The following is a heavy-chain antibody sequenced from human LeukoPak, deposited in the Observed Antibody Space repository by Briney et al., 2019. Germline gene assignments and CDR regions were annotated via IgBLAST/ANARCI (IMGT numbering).Heavy chain of an antibody. D-gene: IGHD2-8*01. CDR1: GVSMSAFQ. CDR3: ATSNDAKIAPFDH. V-gene: IGHV4-4*09. J-gene: IGHJ4*02. CDR2: INTKGET. Sequence: SETLSLTCAVSGVSMSAFQWSWVRQSPEKGLEWIGCINTKGETNYNPSLKGRVTTSVDTSKSQFSLRLTSVTAADTAVYYCATSNDAKIAPFDHWGQGALVTVSS.